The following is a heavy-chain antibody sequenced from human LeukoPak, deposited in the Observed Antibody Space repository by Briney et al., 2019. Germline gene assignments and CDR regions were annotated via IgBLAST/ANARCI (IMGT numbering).Heavy chain of an antibody. CDR1: GFTFNNYW. V-gene: IGHV3-7*01. D-gene: IGHD4-17*01. CDR2: INHDGSEK. Sequence: GGSLRLSCAASGFTFNNYWMSWVRQAPGKGLEWVANINHDGSEKYYVDSVKGRFTISRDNAKNSFYLQMNSLRAEDTAVYHCARGNDYGDYVGIYFDYWGQGTLVTVSS. J-gene: IGHJ4*02. CDR3: ARGNDYGDYVGIYFDY.